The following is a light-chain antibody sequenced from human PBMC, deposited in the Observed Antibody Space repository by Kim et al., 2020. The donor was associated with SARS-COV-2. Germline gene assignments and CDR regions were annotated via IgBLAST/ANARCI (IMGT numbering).Light chain of an antibody. Sequence: DIQMTQSPSSLSASVGDKVTITCRASQNISSYLNWYQQKPGKAPKLLIYAASSLQSGVPSRFSGSGSGTDFTLTISSLQPEDFATYYCQQSYSNPRTFGQGTKVDIK. CDR2: AAS. CDR3: QQSYSNPRT. V-gene: IGKV1-39*01. CDR1: QNISSY. J-gene: IGKJ1*01.